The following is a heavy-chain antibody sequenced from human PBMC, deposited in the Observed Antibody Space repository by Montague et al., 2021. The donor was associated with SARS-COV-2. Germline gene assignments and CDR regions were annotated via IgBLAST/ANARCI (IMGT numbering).Heavy chain of an antibody. Sequence: CAISGDSVSSNSATWNWIRQSPSRGLEWLGRTYYRSMWKSDYARSLKSRMAIHPDTSKNQFSLQLSSVTPEDTALYYCVRGIEAAGSYDYWGQGTLVTVSS. CDR1: GDSVSSNSAT. J-gene: IGHJ4*02. CDR2: TYYRSMWKS. V-gene: IGHV6-1*01. D-gene: IGHD6-13*01. CDR3: VRGIEAAGSYDY.